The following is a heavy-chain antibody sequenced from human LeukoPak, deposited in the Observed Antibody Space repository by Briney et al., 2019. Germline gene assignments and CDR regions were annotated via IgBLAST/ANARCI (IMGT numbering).Heavy chain of an antibody. CDR1: GDSITPYY. Sequence: PSDTLSLTCTVSGDSITPYYWSWIRQSPGKGLEWIGYVYYSGSSNYNPSLRSRVTISVDTSKNHFSLKLTSVTAADTAVYYCARYGSAWAFDYWGQGALVTVSS. D-gene: IGHD1-26*01. CDR2: VYYSGSS. V-gene: IGHV4-59*07. CDR3: ARYGSAWAFDY. J-gene: IGHJ4*02.